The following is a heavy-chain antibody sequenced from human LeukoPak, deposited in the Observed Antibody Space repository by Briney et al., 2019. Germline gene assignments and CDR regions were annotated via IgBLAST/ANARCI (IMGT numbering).Heavy chain of an antibody. CDR1: GYTFTGYY. CDR3: ARGKLIAAADYYFDY. J-gene: IGHJ4*02. D-gene: IGHD6-13*01. Sequence: SVKVSCKASGYTFTGYYMHWVRQAPGQGLEWMGGIIPIFGTANYAQKFQGRVTITADESTSTAYMELSSLRSEDTAVYYCARGKLIAAADYYFDYWGQGTLVTVSS. CDR2: IIPIFGTA. V-gene: IGHV1-69*13.